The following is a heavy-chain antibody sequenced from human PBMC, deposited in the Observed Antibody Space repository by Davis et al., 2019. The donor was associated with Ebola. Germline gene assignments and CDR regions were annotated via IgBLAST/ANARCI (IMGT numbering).Heavy chain of an antibody. V-gene: IGHV1-18*01. CDR3: ARDLYSSSWFDY. CDR1: GYTFTSYG. Sequence: AASVKVSCKASGYTFTSYGISWVRQAPGQGLESMGRIIPILGTANYAQKFQGRVTMTTDTSTSTAYMELRSLRSDDTAVYYCARDLYSSSWFDYWGQGTLVTVSS. D-gene: IGHD6-13*01. J-gene: IGHJ4*02. CDR2: IIPILGTA.